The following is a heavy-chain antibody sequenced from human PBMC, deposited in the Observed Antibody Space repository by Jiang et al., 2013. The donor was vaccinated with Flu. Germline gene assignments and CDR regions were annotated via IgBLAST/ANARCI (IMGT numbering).Heavy chain of an antibody. J-gene: IGHJ4*02. V-gene: IGHV4-59*13. D-gene: IGHD2-15*01. CDR1: GGSMRNNY. CDR2: IHYSGST. Sequence: GPGLVKPSETLSLTCSVSGGSMRNNYWSWIRQPPGKALEWIGYIHYSGSTNYNPSLKSRVTISIDTSKNQFSLKVNSVTAADTAVYYCARDHRGNCSGGICYSNYFDYVGQGTL. CDR3: ARDHRGNCSGGICYSNYFDY.